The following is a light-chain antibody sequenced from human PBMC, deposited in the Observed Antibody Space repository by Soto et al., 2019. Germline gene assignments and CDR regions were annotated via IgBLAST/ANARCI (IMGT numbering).Light chain of an antibody. Sequence: DIQMTQSPFTLSASVGDRVTISCRASQSLSSWLAWYRQKPGKAPKLQISKESSLDRGVPSRFSGRGSGTEFTLTNISLEADDFATYYCQQYTRNTWTFGQGTKVDI. V-gene: IGKV1-5*03. CDR2: KES. J-gene: IGKJ1*01. CDR1: QSLSSW. CDR3: QQYTRNTWT.